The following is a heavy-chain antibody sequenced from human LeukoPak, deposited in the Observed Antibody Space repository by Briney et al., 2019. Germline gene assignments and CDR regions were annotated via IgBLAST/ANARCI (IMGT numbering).Heavy chain of an antibody. CDR3: ARQTYYYDSSGYEHFDY. V-gene: IGHV4-39*07. CDR2: IYYSGST. Sequence: SETLSLTCTVSGGSISSSSYYWGWIRQPPGKGLEWIGSIYYSGSTYYNPSLKSRVTISVDTSKNQFSLKLSSVTAADTAVYYCARQTYYYDSSGYEHFDYWGQGTLVTVSS. D-gene: IGHD3-22*01. CDR1: GGSISSSSYY. J-gene: IGHJ4*02.